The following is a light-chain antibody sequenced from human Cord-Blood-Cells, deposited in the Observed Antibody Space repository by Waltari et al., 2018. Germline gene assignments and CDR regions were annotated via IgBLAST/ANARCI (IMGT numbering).Light chain of an antibody. J-gene: IGLJ2*01. CDR1: SSNIGSNY. V-gene: IGLV1-47*01. CDR3: AAWDDSLSGPV. Sequence: QSVLTQPPSASGTPGQRVTISCSGSSSNIGSNYVYWYQQLPGTAPKPLIYSKIQRPAGVPDRFSGSKSGTAASLASSGLRSEDEADYYCAAWDDSLSGPVFGGGTKLTVL. CDR2: SKI.